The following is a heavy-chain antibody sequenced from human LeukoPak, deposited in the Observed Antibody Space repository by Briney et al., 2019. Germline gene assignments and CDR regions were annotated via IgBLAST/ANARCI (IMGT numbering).Heavy chain of an antibody. CDR2: ISSSGSTI. J-gene: IGHJ6*03. V-gene: IGHV3-48*03. CDR3: ARAEKSYYYYYYYMDV. CDR1: GFTFSSYE. Sequence: GGSLRLSYAASGFTFSSYEMNWVRQAPGKGLEWVSYISSSGSTIYYADSVKGRFTISRDNAKNSLYLQMNSLRAEDTAVYYCARAEKSYYYYYYYMDVWGKGTTVTVSS.